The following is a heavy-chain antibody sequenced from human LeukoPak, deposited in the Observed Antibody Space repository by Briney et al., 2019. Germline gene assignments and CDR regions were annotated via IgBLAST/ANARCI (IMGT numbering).Heavy chain of an antibody. Sequence: GGSLRLSCAASGFTFSSYAMSWVRQAPGKGLEWVSAISGSGGSTYYADSVKGRFTISRDNSKNTLYLQMNSLRAEDTALYYCARARITMVRGNYYYYYMDVWGKGTTVTVSS. J-gene: IGHJ6*03. V-gene: IGHV3-23*01. CDR1: GFTFSSYA. CDR2: ISGSGGST. D-gene: IGHD3-10*01. CDR3: ARARITMVRGNYYYYYMDV.